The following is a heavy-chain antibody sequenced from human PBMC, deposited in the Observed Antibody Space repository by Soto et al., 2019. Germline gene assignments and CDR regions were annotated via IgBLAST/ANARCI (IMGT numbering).Heavy chain of an antibody. D-gene: IGHD6-19*01. V-gene: IGHV4-59*01. CDR1: GGSISSYY. J-gene: IGHJ1*01. Sequence: SETLSLTCTVSGGSISSYYWSWIRQPPGKGLEWIGYIYYSGSTNYNPSLKSRVTISVDTSKNQFSLKLSSVTAADTAVYYCASHRAVVEYFQHWGQGTLVTVPS. CDR2: IYYSGST. CDR3: ASHRAVVEYFQH.